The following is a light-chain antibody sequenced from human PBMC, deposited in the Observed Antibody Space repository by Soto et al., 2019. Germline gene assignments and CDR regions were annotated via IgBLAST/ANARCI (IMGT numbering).Light chain of an antibody. J-gene: IGLJ3*02. Sequence: QLMLTQSPSASASLGASVKLTCTLSSGHSSYAIAWHQQQPEKGPRYLMKLNSDGSHSKGDGIPDRFSGSSSGAERYLTISSFQSEDEADYYCQTWGTGIRGVFGGGTKLTVL. CDR3: QTWGTGIRGV. CDR2: LNSDGSH. V-gene: IGLV4-69*01. CDR1: SGHSSYA.